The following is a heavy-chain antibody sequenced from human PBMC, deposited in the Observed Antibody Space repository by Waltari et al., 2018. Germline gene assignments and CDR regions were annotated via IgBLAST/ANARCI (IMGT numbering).Heavy chain of an antibody. CDR3: ANEYSSSSGISPGPDV. V-gene: IGHV3-23*03. Sequence: EVQLLESGGGLVQPGGSLRLSCAASGFTFSSYAMSWVRPAPGKGLEWVSFIYSGGSTYYADSVKGRFTISRDNSKNTLYLQMNSLRAEDTAVYYCANEYSSSSGISPGPDVWGKGTTVTVSS. CDR2: IYSGGST. J-gene: IGHJ6*04. CDR1: GFTFSSYA. D-gene: IGHD6-6*01.